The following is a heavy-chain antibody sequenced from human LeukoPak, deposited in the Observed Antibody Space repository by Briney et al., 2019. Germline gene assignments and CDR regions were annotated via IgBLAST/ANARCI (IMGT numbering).Heavy chain of an antibody. CDR1: EGTFSSYA. J-gene: IGHJ4*02. V-gene: IGHV1-69*13. CDR3: AREDPYGGNPYYFDY. Sequence: SVKVSCKASEGTFSSYAISWVRQAPGQGLEWMGGIIPIFGTANYAQKFQGRVTITADESTSTAYMELSSLRSEDTAVYYCAREDPYGGNPYYFDYWGQGTLVTVSS. CDR2: IIPIFGTA. D-gene: IGHD4-23*01.